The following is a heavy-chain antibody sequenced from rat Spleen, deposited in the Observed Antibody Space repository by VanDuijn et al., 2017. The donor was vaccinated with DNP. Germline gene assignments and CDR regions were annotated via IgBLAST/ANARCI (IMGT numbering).Heavy chain of an antibody. J-gene: IGHJ3*01. V-gene: IGHV5-25*01. CDR2: ITSGGSNT. CDR1: GFTFSDFY. CDR3: ARHSLAY. Sequence: EVQMVESGGGLVQPGRSMRLSCAASGFTFSDFYLAWVRQTPTKGLEWVATITSGGSNTYYPDSVKGRFTISRDNAKSTLYLQMDSLRSEDTATYYCARHSLAYWGQGTLVTVSS.